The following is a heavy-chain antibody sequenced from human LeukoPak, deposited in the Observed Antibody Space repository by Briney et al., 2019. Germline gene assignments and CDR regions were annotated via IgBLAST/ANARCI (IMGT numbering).Heavy chain of an antibody. CDR3: ARRGGSGSRYYMDV. J-gene: IGHJ6*03. Sequence: PGGSLRLSCAASGFTFGSYSMNWVRQAPGKGLEWVSYISSSSSTIYYADSVKGRFTISRDNAKNSLYLQMNSLRAEDTAVYYCARRGGSGSRYYMDVWGKGTTVTVSS. CDR2: ISSSSSTI. V-gene: IGHV3-48*01. CDR1: GFTFGSYS. D-gene: IGHD3-10*01.